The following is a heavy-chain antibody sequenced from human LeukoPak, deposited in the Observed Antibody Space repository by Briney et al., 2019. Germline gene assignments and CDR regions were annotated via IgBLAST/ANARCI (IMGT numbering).Heavy chain of an antibody. CDR2: IYTSGST. CDR1: GGSISSGSYY. CDR3: ARDPSISMVRGVTQANSFDP. Sequence: PSETLSLTCTVSGGSISSGSYYWSWIRQPAGKGLEWIGRIYTSGSTNYNPSLKSRVTISVDTSKNQFSLKLTSVTAADTAMYYCARDPSISMVRGVTQANSFDPWGQGTLVTVSS. D-gene: IGHD3-10*01. J-gene: IGHJ5*02. V-gene: IGHV4-61*02.